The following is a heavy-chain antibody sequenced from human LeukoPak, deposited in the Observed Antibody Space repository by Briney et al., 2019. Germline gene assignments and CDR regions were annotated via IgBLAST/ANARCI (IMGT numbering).Heavy chain of an antibody. V-gene: IGHV3-23*01. CDR3: AKFEGLCGSANTCYHFDC. J-gene: IGHJ4*02. CDR1: GFTFSTYA. CDR2: LSGSGGST. Sequence: GGSLRLSCDASGFTFSTYAMSWVRQAPGGGVEWVSGLSGSGGSTWYADSVKGRFTISRDNSKNTVYLHMNSLRAEDTAVYYCAKFEGLCGSANTCYHFDCWGQGTLVTVSS. D-gene: IGHD2-2*01.